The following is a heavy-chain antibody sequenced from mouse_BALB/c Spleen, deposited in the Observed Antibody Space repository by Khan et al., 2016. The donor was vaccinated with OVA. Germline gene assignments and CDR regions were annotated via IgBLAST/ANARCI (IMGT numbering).Heavy chain of an antibody. CDR2: INPSDGRT. CDR3: ARGGDGSLAY. V-gene: IGHV1S81*02. J-gene: IGHJ3*01. D-gene: IGHD2-3*01. Sequence: QVQLQQPGAELVKPGDSVKLSCKASGYTFTSYWMHWVKQRPGQGLDWIGYINPSDGRTHYNDQFKNKATLTVDKSSSTASMQLSSRTSEDSAVYYCARGGDGSLAYWGQGTLVTVSA. CDR1: GYTFTSYW.